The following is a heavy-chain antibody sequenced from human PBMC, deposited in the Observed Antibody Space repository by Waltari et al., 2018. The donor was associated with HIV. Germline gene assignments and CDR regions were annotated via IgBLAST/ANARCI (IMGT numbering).Heavy chain of an antibody. V-gene: IGHV3-20*04. CDR2: IYWNGVSA. D-gene: IGHD3-3*01. J-gene: IGHJ1*01. CDR3: VRDSDGSGYDI. CDR1: GFTIDDYG. Sequence: DVRLVESGGEVVRPGASLRLSCVASGFTIDDYGMAWVRQRPGQGLEWVSNIYWNGVSANYGDSVKGRFTVFRDNPKASLYLQMNNLRDEDTGLYYCVRDSDGSGYDIWGRGTLVTVFS.